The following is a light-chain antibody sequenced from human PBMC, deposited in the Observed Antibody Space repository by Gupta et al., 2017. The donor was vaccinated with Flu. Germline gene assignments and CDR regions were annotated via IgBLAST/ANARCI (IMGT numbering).Light chain of an antibody. CDR2: DAS. CDR3: QQRSNWPPRLT. J-gene: IGKJ4*01. Sequence: EIVLTQSPATLSLSPGERATLSCRASQSVSSYLAWYQQKPGQAPRLLIYDASNRATGIPARFSGSGAGTDFTLTISSREPEDFAVYYCQQRSNWPPRLTFGGGTXVEIK. CDR1: QSVSSY. V-gene: IGKV3-11*01.